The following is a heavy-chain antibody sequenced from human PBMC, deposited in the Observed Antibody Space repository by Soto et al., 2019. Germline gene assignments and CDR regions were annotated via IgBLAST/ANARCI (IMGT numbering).Heavy chain of an antibody. V-gene: IGHV1-69*02. CDR3: ATGPDSGNDFFFRY. J-gene: IGHJ4*02. Sequence: QVQLVQSGAEVKKPGSSVKVSCKTSGGTFSSSTISWVRQAPGQGLEWMGRIIPILGLAKYAQKFQGRVTITADKFTGTAYMEVSSLTSADTAIYYCATGPDSGNDFFFRYWGQGTQVAVSS. D-gene: IGHD5-12*01. CDR2: IIPILGLA. CDR1: GGTFSSST.